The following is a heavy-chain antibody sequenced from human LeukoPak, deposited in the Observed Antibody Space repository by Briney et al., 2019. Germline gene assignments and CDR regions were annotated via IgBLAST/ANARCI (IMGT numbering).Heavy chain of an antibody. CDR2: MTPNSGNT. CDR3: ARATGYYDLWKAIAPKYYYYGMDV. D-gene: IGHD3/OR15-3a*01. CDR1: GYTFTSYD. V-gene: IGHV1-8*01. J-gene: IGHJ6*02. Sequence: GASVKVSCKASGYTFTSYDINWVRQASGQGLEWMGWMTPNSGNTGYAQKFQGRVTMTRNTSIRTAYMELSSLRSEDTAVYYCARATGYYDLWKAIAPKYYYYGMDVWGQGTTVTVSS.